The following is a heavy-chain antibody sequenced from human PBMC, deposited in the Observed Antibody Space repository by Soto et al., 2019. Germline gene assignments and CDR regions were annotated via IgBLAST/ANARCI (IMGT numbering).Heavy chain of an antibody. J-gene: IGHJ4*02. CDR2: IYHSGST. D-gene: IGHD3-3*01. Sequence: SETLSLTCAFSCGSIISSNWWSWVRQPPGKGLEWIGEIYHSGSTNYNPSLKSRVTISVDKSKNQFSLKLSSVTAADTAVYYCASRPGRSGYYIDYWGQGTLVTVSS. CDR3: ASRPGRSGYYIDY. V-gene: IGHV4-4*02. CDR1: CGSIISSNW.